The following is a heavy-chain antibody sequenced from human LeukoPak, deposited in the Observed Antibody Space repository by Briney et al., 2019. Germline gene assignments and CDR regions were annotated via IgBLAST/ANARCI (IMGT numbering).Heavy chain of an antibody. CDR2: IAHDGSIK. J-gene: IGHJ4*02. CDR1: GFAFGSYV. Sequence: PGGSLRLSRAASGFAFGSYVMHWVRQTPGKGLEWVAVIAHDGSIKYYGESVKGRFTISRDSSKNTLYLQMNSLRNEDTAVYYCAKDLGDARSWYLDYWGQGTLVTVSS. D-gene: IGHD3-16*01. V-gene: IGHV3-30*18. CDR3: AKDLGDARSWYLDY.